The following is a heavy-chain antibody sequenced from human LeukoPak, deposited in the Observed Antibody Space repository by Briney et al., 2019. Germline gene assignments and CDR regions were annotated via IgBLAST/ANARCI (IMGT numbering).Heavy chain of an antibody. V-gene: IGHV3-21*01. J-gene: IGHJ4*02. CDR3: AKWGYDSSDY. CDR2: ITRDSNYI. CDR1: GITFSSDT. Sequence: GGSLRLSCAASGITFSSDTMNWVRQAPGKGLEWVSCITRDSNYIYYADSVRGRFTISRDNAKKSLYLQMNSLRAEDTAVYYCAKWGYDSSDYWGQGTLVTVSS. D-gene: IGHD3-22*01.